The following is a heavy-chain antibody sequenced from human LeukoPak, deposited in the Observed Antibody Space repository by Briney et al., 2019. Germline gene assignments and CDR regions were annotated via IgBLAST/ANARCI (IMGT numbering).Heavy chain of an antibody. D-gene: IGHD4-17*01. V-gene: IGHV1-2*02. CDR1: GYTFTGYY. Sequence: ASVKVSCKAPGYTFTGYYMHWVRQAPGQGLEWMGWINPNSGGTNYAQKFQGRVTMTRDTSISTAYMELSRLRSDDTAVYYCARVPPYGDYVDYWGQGTLVTVSS. J-gene: IGHJ4*02. CDR3: ARVPPYGDYVDY. CDR2: INPNSGGT.